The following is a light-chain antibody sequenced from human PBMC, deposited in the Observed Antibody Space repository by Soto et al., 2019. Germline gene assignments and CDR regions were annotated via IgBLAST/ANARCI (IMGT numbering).Light chain of an antibody. J-gene: IGKJ1*01. V-gene: IGKV4-1*01. CDR3: QQYYSTLWT. CDR2: WAS. Sequence: DIVMTQSPDSLAVSLGERATINCKSSQSVLYTSNNKNYLAWYQQKAGQPPKLLLYWASTRESGVPDRFSGSGSGTDFTLTISSLQAEDVAVYDCQQYYSTLWTFGQGTKVDIK. CDR1: QSVLYTSNNKNY.